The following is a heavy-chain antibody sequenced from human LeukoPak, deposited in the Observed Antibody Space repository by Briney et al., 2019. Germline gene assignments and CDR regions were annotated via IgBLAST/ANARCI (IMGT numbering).Heavy chain of an antibody. V-gene: IGHV3-11*05. Sequence: GGSLRLSCAASGFTFSDYYMSWIRQAPGKGLEWVSYISGSSSYTNYADSVKGRFTISRDNAKNSLYLQMNSLRAEDTAVYYCARDKDTAMVRAYDAFDIWGQGTMVTVSS. CDR3: ARDKDTAMVRAYDAFDI. J-gene: IGHJ3*02. D-gene: IGHD5-18*01. CDR2: ISGSSSYT. CDR1: GFTFSDYY.